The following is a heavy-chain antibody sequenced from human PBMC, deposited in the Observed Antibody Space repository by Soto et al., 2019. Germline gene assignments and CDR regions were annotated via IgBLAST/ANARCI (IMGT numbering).Heavy chain of an antibody. V-gene: IGHV3-23*01. Sequence: GGSLRLSCAASGFTFSSYAMSWVRQAPGKGLEWVSAISGSGGSTYYADSGKGRFTISRDNSKNTLYLQMNSLRAEDTAIYYCAKGSEVRTVTTSPFDYWGQGTLVTVSS. CDR3: AKGSEVRTVTTSPFDY. D-gene: IGHD4-4*01. J-gene: IGHJ4*02. CDR2: ISGSGGST. CDR1: GFTFSSYA.